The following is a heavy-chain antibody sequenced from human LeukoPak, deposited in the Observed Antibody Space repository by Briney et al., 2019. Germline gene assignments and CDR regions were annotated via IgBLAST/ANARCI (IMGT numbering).Heavy chain of an antibody. CDR3: ARHEPPLQQPEYYFDY. CDR2: IYYSGST. V-gene: IGHV4-59*08. CDR1: GGSISSYY. D-gene: IGHD6-13*01. J-gene: IGHJ4*02. Sequence: SETLSLTCTVSGGSISSYYWSWLRQPPGKGLEWFGYIYYSGSTNYNPSLKSRVTISVDTSKNQFSLKLSSVTAADTAVYYWARHEPPLQQPEYYFDYWGQGTLVTVSS.